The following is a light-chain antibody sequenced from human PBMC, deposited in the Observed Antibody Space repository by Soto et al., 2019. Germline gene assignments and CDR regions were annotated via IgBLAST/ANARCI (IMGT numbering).Light chain of an antibody. Sequence: QSVLTQPASVSGSPGQSITISCTGTSSDVGAYNLVSWYQHHPDKAPKLMISEVSNRPSGVSDRFSGSKSGNTASLTISGLQAEDEADYYCAPLTTTSFVFGTGTKVTVL. CDR3: APLTTTSFV. J-gene: IGLJ1*01. V-gene: IGLV2-14*01. CDR2: EVS. CDR1: SSDVGAYNL.